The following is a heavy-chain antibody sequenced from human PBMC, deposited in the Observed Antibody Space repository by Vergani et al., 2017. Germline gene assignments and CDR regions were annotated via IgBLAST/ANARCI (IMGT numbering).Heavy chain of an antibody. D-gene: IGHD3-10*01. CDR2: INPIFGTA. J-gene: IGHJ5*02. CDR3: ARSYYYYGSGTEDWFDP. V-gene: IGHV1-69*01. CDR1: GYTFTGYY. Sequence: QVQLVQSGAEVKKPGASVKVSCKASGYTFTGYYMHWVRQAPGQGLEWMGWINPIFGTANYAQKFQGRVTITADESTSTAYMELSSLRSEDTAVYYCARSYYYYGSGTEDWFDPWGQGTLVTVSS.